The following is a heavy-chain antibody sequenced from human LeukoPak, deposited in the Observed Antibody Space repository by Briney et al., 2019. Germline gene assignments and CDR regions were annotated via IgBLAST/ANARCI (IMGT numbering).Heavy chain of an antibody. CDR2: VSGSGRNT. CDR1: GFTFSNYA. D-gene: IGHD1-26*01. Sequence: GGSLRLSCAGSGFTFSNYAMTWVRQAPGKGLEWVSSVSGSGRNTFYPDSVEGRFTISRDNSKNTVYLRMNSLRADDTAVYYCVKSRRVGASQRGLFDYWGQGTLVTVSS. V-gene: IGHV3-23*01. J-gene: IGHJ4*02. CDR3: VKSRRVGASQRGLFDY.